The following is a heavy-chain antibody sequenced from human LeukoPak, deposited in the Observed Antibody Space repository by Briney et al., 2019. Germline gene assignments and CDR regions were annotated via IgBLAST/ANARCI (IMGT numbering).Heavy chain of an antibody. V-gene: IGHV4-59*01. CDR2: IYYSGST. Sequence: PSETLSLTCTVSDGSISSYYWSWIRQPPGKGLEWIGYIYYSGSTNYNPSLKSRVTISVDTSKNQFSLKLSSVTAADTAVYYCARVDTAMASYYYYYMDVWGKGTTVTVSS. CDR3: ARVDTAMASYYYYYMDV. CDR1: DGSISSYY. D-gene: IGHD5-18*01. J-gene: IGHJ6*03.